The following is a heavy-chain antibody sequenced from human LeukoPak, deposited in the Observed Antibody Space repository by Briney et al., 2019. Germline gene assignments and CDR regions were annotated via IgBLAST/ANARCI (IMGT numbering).Heavy chain of an antibody. CDR3: AKGSGDAAFDP. Sequence: PGGSLRLSCAASGFSFSTSAMSWVRQAPGKGLEWVSVISGSGGETYYADSVKGRFTISRDNSKSTLYLQMNSLRAEDTAVYHCAKGSGDAAFDPWGQGTLVTVSS. CDR1: GFSFSTSA. J-gene: IGHJ5*02. V-gene: IGHV3-23*01. D-gene: IGHD2-15*01. CDR2: ISGSGGET.